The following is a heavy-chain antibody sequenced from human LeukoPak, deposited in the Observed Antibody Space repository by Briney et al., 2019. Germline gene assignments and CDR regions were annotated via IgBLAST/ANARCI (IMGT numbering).Heavy chain of an antibody. V-gene: IGHV3-23*01. Sequence: PGGSLRLSCAASGFPFSNHAMTWVRQAPGKGLQWVSAIGATGVDTFYADSVKGRFTISRDNSKNTVYLQVDSLGPEDTAMYYCAKDRHLDGYNGDWGQGTLVTVPS. D-gene: IGHD5-24*01. CDR3: AKDRHLDGYNGD. J-gene: IGHJ4*02. CDR1: GFPFSNHA. CDR2: IGATGVDT.